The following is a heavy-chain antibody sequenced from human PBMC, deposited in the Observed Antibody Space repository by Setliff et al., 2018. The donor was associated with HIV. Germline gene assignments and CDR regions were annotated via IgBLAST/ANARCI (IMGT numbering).Heavy chain of an antibody. CDR3: VRDSARPGGITPP. V-gene: IGHV3-7*03. D-gene: IGHD3-16*01. J-gene: IGHJ5*02. CDR1: GFTFINYY. Sequence: GGSLRLSCAASGFTFINYYMAWVRQRPGKGLEWVANINLDGSGTHYVDSVKGRFTISRDNAKNSLYLRLNSLRVDDTAVYYCVRDSARPGGITPPWGQGTLVTAPQ. CDR2: INLDGSGT.